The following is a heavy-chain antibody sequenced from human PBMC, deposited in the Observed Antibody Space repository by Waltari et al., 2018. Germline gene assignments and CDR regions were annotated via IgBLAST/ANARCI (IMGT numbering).Heavy chain of an antibody. CDR1: GGSISSSNW. V-gene: IGHV4-4*02. Sequence: QVQLQESGPGLVKPSGTLSLTCAVSGGSISSSNWWSWVRQPPGKGLEWIGEIYHSGSTNYNPPLKSRVTISVDKSKNQFSLKLSSVTAADTAVYYCASADPGIAVAGTGNWFDPWGQGTLVTVSS. D-gene: IGHD6-19*01. CDR3: ASADPGIAVAGTGNWFDP. CDR2: IYHSGST. J-gene: IGHJ5*02.